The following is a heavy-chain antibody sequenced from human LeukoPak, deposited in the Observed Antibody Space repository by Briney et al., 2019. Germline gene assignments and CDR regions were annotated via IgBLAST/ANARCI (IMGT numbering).Heavy chain of an antibody. CDR2: INHSGST. D-gene: IGHD2-15*01. CDR3: ARVVAAPYYYYYYYMDV. CDR1: GGSFSGYY. V-gene: IGHV4-34*01. J-gene: IGHJ6*03. Sequence: PSETLSLTCAVYGGSFSGYYWSWIRQPPGKGLEWIGEINHSGSTNYNPSLKSRVTISVDTSKNQFSLKLSSVTAADTAVYYCARVVAAPYYYYYYYMDVWGKGTTVTVSS.